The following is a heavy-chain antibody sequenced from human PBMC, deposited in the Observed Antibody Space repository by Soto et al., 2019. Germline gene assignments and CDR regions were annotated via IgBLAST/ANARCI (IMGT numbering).Heavy chain of an antibody. CDR3: AKQSGHYYYYMEV. J-gene: IGHJ6*03. V-gene: IGHV3-9*01. Sequence: EVQLVESGGGLVQPGRSLRLSCAASGFTFDDYAMHWVRQAPGKGLEWVSGISWNSGSIGYADSVKGRFTISRDNAKYSLYLQMNSLRAEDTALYYCAKQSGHYYYYMEVWGKGTTVTVSS. CDR2: ISWNSGSI. CDR1: GFTFDDYA.